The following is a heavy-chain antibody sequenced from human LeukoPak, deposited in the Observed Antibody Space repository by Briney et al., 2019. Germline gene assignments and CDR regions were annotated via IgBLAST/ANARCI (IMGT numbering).Heavy chain of an antibody. D-gene: IGHD3-22*01. Sequence: SETLSLTCTVSGGSISSYYWSWIRQPAGKGLEWIGRIYTSGSTNYNPSLKSRVTMSVDTSKNQSSLKLSSVTAADTAVYYCARPTYYYDSSGYYGRYFQHWGQGTLVTVSS. CDR3: ARPTYYYDSSGYYGRYFQH. J-gene: IGHJ1*01. CDR2: IYTSGST. V-gene: IGHV4-4*07. CDR1: GGSISSYY.